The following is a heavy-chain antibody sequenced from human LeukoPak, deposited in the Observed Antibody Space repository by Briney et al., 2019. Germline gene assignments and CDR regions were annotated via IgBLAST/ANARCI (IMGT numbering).Heavy chain of an antibody. CDR2: ISYDGSNK. J-gene: IGHJ1*01. D-gene: IGHD4/OR15-4a*01. CDR1: GFTFSSYG. CDR3: AKKSNGLWCQPSTNEYFQH. V-gene: IGHV3-30*18. Sequence: GGSLRLSCAASGFTFSSYGMHWVRQAPGKGLEWVAVISYDGSNKYYADSVKGRFTISRDNSKNTLYPQMNSLRAEDTAVYYYAKKSNGLWCQPSTNEYFQHWGQGTLVTVSS.